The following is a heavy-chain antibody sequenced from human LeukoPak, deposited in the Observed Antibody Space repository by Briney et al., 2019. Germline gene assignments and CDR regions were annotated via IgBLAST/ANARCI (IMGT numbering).Heavy chain of an antibody. V-gene: IGHV3-23*01. Sequence: GGSLRLSCAASGFTFSSYGMSWVRQAPGKGLEWVSAISGSGGSTYYADSVKGRFTISRDNSKNTLYLQMNSLRAEDTAVYYCAKVDDILTGYSVYFDYWGQGTLVTVSS. D-gene: IGHD3-9*01. CDR2: ISGSGGST. J-gene: IGHJ4*02. CDR3: AKVDDILTGYSVYFDY. CDR1: GFTFSSYG.